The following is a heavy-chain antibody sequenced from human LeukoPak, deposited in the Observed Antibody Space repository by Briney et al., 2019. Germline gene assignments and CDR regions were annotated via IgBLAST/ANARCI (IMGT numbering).Heavy chain of an antibody. Sequence: SETLSLTCTVSGGSISSYYWSWIRQPPGKGLEWIGFIYYSGSTNYNPSLKSRVSISVDTSKNQFSLKLSSVTAADTAVYYCARLRSPGFFEIWGQGTLVTVSS. CDR2: IYYSGST. CDR1: GGSISSYY. D-gene: IGHD5-12*01. V-gene: IGHV4-59*01. CDR3: ARLRSPGFFEI. J-gene: IGHJ3*02.